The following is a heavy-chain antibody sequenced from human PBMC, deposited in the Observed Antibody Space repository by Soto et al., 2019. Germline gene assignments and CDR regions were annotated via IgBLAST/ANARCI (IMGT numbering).Heavy chain of an antibody. CDR2: IKPSGGAT. V-gene: IGHV1-46*01. CDR1: GYTFANDY. D-gene: IGHD2-21*02. CDR3: ARFVLLVVTSNYIWLDP. J-gene: IGHJ5*02. Sequence: SVKVSCKASGYTFANDYIHWVRQVPGQGLEWMGRIKPSGGATLYAQNLQSRVTMTTDTSTSTAYLELKSLRSDDTAIYYCARFVLLVVTSNYIWLDPWGQGTLVTVSS.